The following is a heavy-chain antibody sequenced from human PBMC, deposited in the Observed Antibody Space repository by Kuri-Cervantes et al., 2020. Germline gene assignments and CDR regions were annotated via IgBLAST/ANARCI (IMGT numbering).Heavy chain of an antibody. Sequence: SETLSLTCTVSGGSISSSSYYWGWIRQPPGKGLEWIGSIYYSGSTYYNPSLKSRVTISVDTSKNQFSLKLSSVTAADTAVYYCARHGGGGWQTFDYWGQGTLVTVSS. CDR3: ARHGGGGWQTFDY. V-gene: IGHV4-39*01. CDR2: IYYSGST. CDR1: GGSISSSSYY. D-gene: IGHD6-19*01. J-gene: IGHJ4*02.